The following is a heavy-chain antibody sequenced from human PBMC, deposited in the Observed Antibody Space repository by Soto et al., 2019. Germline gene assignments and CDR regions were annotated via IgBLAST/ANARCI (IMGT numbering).Heavy chain of an antibody. CDR1: GFTFSSYS. CDR3: AREGRFAFGGVIAPPLYYYGMDV. V-gene: IGHV3-21*01. J-gene: IGHJ6*02. D-gene: IGHD3-16*02. Sequence: PGGSLRLSCAASGFTFSSYSMSWVRQAPGKGLEWVSSISSSSSYIYYADSVKGRFTISRDNAKNSLYLQMNSLRAEDTAVYYCAREGRFAFGGVIAPPLYYYGMDVWGQGTTVTVSS. CDR2: ISSSSSYI.